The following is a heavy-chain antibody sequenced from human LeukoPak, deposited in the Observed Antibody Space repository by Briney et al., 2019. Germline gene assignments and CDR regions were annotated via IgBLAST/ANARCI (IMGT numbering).Heavy chain of an antibody. V-gene: IGHV1-18*01. Sequence: ASVKVSCKASGYTFTNYGITWVRQAPGQGLVWMGWVSAYADNTNYVQKIQGRVTMTTDTSTSTAYMELRSLRPDDTAVYYCARDCIGCHGFDYWGQGTLVTVSS. J-gene: IGHJ4*02. CDR1: GYTFTNYG. CDR3: ARDCIGCHGFDY. D-gene: IGHD2-15*01. CDR2: VSAYADNT.